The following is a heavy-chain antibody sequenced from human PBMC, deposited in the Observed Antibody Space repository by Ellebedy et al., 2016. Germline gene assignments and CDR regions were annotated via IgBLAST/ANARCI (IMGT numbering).Heavy chain of an antibody. CDR2: INVGNGNT. CDR1: GYTFSSYA. CDR3: ARHGDYGGIGDY. J-gene: IGHJ4*02. Sequence: ASVKVSCKASGYTFSSYAVHWVRQAPGQRLEWLGWINVGNGNTKYSQKFQGRVTITRDTSASTAYMELSSLRSEDTAVYYCARHGDYGGIGDYWGQGTLVTVSS. V-gene: IGHV1-3*01. D-gene: IGHD4-23*01.